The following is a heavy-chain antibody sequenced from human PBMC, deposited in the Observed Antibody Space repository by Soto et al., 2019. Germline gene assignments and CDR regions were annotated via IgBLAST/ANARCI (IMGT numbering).Heavy chain of an antibody. J-gene: IGHJ6*02. D-gene: IGHD2-21*02. CDR3: AREDDGGDSLDV. CDR1: GGSFSGYY. Sequence: SETLPLTWAVYGGSFSGYYWIWIRQPTGKGLEWIGDINHSGSIHYNPSLKSRLTISVDTSKNQFSLHLTSVTAADTAVYLCAREDDGGDSLDVWGQGTTVTVSS. CDR2: INHSGSI. V-gene: IGHV4-34*01.